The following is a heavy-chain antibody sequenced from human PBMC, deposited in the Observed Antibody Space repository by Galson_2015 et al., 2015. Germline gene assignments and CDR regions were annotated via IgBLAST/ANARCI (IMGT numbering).Heavy chain of an antibody. J-gene: IGHJ5*02. Sequence: SETLSLTCAVSGGSISSSNWWSWVRQPPGKGLEWIGEIYHSGSTNYNPSLKSRVTISVDKSKNQFSLKLSSVTAADTAVYYCARDTTVTTFGAPGWFDPWGQGTLVTVSS. V-gene: IGHV4-4*02. CDR2: IYHSGST. CDR3: ARDTTVTTFGAPGWFDP. D-gene: IGHD4-17*01. CDR1: GGSISSSNW.